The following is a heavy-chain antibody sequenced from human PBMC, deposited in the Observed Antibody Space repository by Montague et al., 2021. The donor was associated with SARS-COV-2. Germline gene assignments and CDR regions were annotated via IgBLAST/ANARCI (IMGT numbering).Heavy chain of an antibody. CDR2: IYHSGNT. V-gene: IGHV4-59*12. Sequence: SETLSLTCTVPGGFISSSYWSWIRQPPGKGLEWIGYIYHSGNTNYNPSLKSRVTISIDTSKNQFSLKLSSVTAADTAVYYCARWGEYYDSPYYYYAMDVWGQGTTVTVSS. CDR3: ARWGEYYDSPYYYYAMDV. J-gene: IGHJ6*02. CDR1: GGFISSSY. D-gene: IGHD3-3*01.